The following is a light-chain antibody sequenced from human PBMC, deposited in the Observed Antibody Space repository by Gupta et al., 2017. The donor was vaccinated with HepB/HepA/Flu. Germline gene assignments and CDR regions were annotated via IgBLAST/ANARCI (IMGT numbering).Light chain of an antibody. CDR1: SSNIGNNY. CDR2: ESD. J-gene: IGLJ2*01. V-gene: IGLV1-51*02. Sequence: QSVLTQPPSVSAAPGHTVTISCSGSSSNIGNNYVSWYQQLPGTAPKLLIYESDKRPSGIPDRFSGSKSGTSATLAITGLQTGDEADYYCGTWDTSLTAGVCGGGTKLTV. CDR3: GTWDTSLTAGV.